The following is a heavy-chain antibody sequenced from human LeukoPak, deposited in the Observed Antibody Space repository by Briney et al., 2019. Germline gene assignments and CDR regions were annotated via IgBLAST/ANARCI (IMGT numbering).Heavy chain of an antibody. Sequence: GGSLRLSCAASGFTFSTNWMHWVRQGPGKGLVWVSRINTDGSITSYADSVKGRFTISGDNAKNTLYLQMNSLRAEDTAVYYCVRGVGTNWGQGTLVTVSS. CDR1: GFTFSTNW. CDR2: INTDGSIT. J-gene: IGHJ4*02. V-gene: IGHV3-74*01. CDR3: VRGVGTN. D-gene: IGHD2-2*01.